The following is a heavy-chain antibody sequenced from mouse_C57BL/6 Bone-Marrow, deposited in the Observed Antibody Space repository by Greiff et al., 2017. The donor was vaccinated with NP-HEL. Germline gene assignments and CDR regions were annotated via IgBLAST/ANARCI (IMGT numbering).Heavy chain of an antibody. D-gene: IGHD3-2*02. Sequence: VQLQQSGAELVQPGASVKLSCKASGYTFTSYWMQWVNQRPGQGLEWIGEIDPSDSSTNYNQKFKGKATLTVDTSSSTAYMQLSSLTSEDSAVYYCARGAQALYAMDYWGQGTSVTVSS. CDR1: GYTFTSYW. CDR3: ARGAQALYAMDY. V-gene: IGHV1-50*01. CDR2: IDPSDSST. J-gene: IGHJ4*01.